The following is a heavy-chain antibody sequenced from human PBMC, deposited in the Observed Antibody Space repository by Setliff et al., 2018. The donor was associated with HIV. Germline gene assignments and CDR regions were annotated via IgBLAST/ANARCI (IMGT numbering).Heavy chain of an antibody. Sequence: SETLSLTCTVSGGTISSGGYYWSWIRQQPGKGLEWIGYIYYSGSTYYNPSLKSRVTISVDTSKNQFSLKLSSVTAADTAVYYCARGYPVSYYYYMDVWGKGTTVTVSS. CDR2: IYYSGST. J-gene: IGHJ6*03. CDR1: GGTISSGGYY. D-gene: IGHD3-16*02. V-gene: IGHV4-31*03. CDR3: ARGYPVSYYYYMDV.